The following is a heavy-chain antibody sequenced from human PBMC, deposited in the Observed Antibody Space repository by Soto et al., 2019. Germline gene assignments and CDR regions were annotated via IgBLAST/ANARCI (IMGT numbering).Heavy chain of an antibody. Sequence: ASVKVSCKASGYTFSSYGISWVRQTPGQGLEWMGWISAYNGNTKNAQKFQGRVTMTTDTSRSTAYMELRSLRSDDTAVYYCANSSVNYDILTSFTSEDGGFDVWGQGTMVTVSS. CDR2: ISAYNGNT. CDR3: ANSSVNYDILTSFTSEDGGFDV. V-gene: IGHV1-18*01. D-gene: IGHD3-9*01. J-gene: IGHJ3*01. CDR1: GYTFSSYG.